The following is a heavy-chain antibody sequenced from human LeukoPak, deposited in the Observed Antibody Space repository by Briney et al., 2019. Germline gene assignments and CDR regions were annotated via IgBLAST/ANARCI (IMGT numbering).Heavy chain of an antibody. D-gene: IGHD2-15*01. CDR2: INHRGSS. CDR3: ARDKFCSDPGSCNIGWFDF. V-gene: IGHV4-34*01. Sequence: PSETLSLTCGVFGGSFSGYYWTWLRQPPGKGLEWIGQINHRGSSHYNPSLRSRVTISVDTSKTQFSLKLPSVTAADTAVYYCARDKFCSDPGSCNIGWFDFWGQGALVTVSS. J-gene: IGHJ4*02. CDR1: GGSFSGYY.